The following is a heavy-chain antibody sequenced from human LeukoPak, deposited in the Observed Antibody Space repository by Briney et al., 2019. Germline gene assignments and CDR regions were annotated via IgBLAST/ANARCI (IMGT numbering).Heavy chain of an antibody. J-gene: IGHJ4*02. Sequence: SETLSLTCTVSGYSISSGYYWGWIRQPPGKGLEWIGNIYHSGNTYYNPSLKSRVTISVDTSKNQFSLKLSSVTAADTAVYFCARNYYDTKKPWDWGQGTLVTVSS. V-gene: IGHV4-38-2*02. CDR1: GYSISSGYY. D-gene: IGHD3-22*01. CDR2: IYHSGNT. CDR3: ARNYYDTKKPWD.